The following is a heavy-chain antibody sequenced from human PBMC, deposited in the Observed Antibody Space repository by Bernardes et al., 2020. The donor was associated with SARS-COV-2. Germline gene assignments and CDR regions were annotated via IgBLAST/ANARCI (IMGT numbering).Heavy chain of an antibody. CDR1: GGTFSSYA. Sequence: SVKVSCKASGGTFSSYAISWVRQAPGQGLEWMGRIIPILGIANYAQKFQGRVTITADKSTSTAYMELSSLRSEDTAVYYCARRGATYCGGDCYLAWGQGTLVTVSS. CDR3: ARRGATYCGGDCYLA. CDR2: IIPILGIA. V-gene: IGHV1-69*04. J-gene: IGHJ5*02. D-gene: IGHD2-21*01.